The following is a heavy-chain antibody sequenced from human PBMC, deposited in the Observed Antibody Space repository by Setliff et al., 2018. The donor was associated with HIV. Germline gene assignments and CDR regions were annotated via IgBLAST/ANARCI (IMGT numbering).Heavy chain of an antibody. V-gene: IGHV1-24*01. J-gene: IGHJ4*02. CDR3: ATGLLGGSSWVGGIYFDQ. D-gene: IGHD2-15*01. CDR1: GYIITELS. CDR2: FDPEDGET. Sequence: ASVKVSCKVSGYIITELSMHWVRQAPGKGLEWVGDFDPEDGETMYAQKFQGRVTLTEDTSTDTAYMELSSLRSEDTAVYYCATGLLGGSSWVGGIYFDQWGQGTLVTVSS.